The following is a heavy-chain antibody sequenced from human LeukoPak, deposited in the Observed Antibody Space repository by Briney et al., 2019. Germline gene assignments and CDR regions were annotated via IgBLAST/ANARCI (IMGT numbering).Heavy chain of an antibody. D-gene: IGHD5-24*01. CDR3: ARRWNGYNPFDY. CDR1: GGSISSSSYY. Sequence: SETLSFTCTVPGGSISSSSYYWGWIRQPPGKGLEWIGSIYYSGSTYYNPSLKSRVTISVDTSKNQFSLKLSSVTAADTAVYYCARRWNGYNPFDYWGQGTLVTVSS. J-gene: IGHJ4*02. CDR2: IYYSGST. V-gene: IGHV4-39*01.